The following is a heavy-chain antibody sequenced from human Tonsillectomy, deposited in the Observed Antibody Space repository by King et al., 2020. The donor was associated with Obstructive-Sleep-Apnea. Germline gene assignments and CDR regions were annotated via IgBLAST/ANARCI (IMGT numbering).Heavy chain of an antibody. CDR3: ATKKTRGGYSYGGPFDY. J-gene: IGHJ4*02. V-gene: IGHV3-30*04. CDR2: ISYDGSDK. D-gene: IGHD5-18*01. Sequence: VQLVESGGGVVQPGRSLRLSCAASGFTFSSYIMHWVRQAPGKGLEWVAVISYDGSDKYYADTVKGRFTISRENSKNTLCLQMNSLRDEDTAMYYCATKKTRGGYSYGGPFDYWGQGALVTVSS. CDR1: GFTFSSYI.